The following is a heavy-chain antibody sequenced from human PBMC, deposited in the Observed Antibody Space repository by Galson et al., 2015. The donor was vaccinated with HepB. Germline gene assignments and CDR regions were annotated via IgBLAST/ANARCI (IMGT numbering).Heavy chain of an antibody. Sequence: SLRLSCAASGFTLSNSAMHWVRQAPGKGLEWVAKISYDAKNVYYAESLRGRSAISRDNSKNTLYLEMNSLRVEDTAVYYCAADATTIVTAFDYWGQGTLVTGSS. CDR1: GFTLSNSA. J-gene: IGHJ4*02. D-gene: IGHD2/OR15-2a*01. CDR2: ISYDAKNV. V-gene: IGHV3-30*03. CDR3: AADATTIVTAFDY.